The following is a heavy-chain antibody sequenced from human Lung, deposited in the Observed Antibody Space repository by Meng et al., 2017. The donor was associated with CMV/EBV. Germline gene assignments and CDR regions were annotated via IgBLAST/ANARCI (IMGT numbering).Heavy chain of an antibody. CDR2: IRYEGRSK. J-gene: IGHJ6*02. D-gene: IGHD1-1*01. CDR3: AKDDCDITNCWQYYALDV. Sequence: SCTTSGFXFSNYGMHWVRRAPGKGLEWVAFIRYEGRSKLYAESVKGRFTISRDNSKNTLSMEMNSLRAEDTAVYYCAKDDCDITNCWQYYALDVWXQGTXVTVSS. V-gene: IGHV3-30*02. CDR1: GFXFSNYG.